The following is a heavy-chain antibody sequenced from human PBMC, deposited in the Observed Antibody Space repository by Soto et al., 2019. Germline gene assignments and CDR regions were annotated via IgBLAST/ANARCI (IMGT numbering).Heavy chain of an antibody. D-gene: IGHD5-18*01. CDR1: GGSISSGGYY. J-gene: IGHJ6*02. Sequence: SETLSLTCTVSGGSISSGGYYWSWIRQHPXKGLEWIGYIYYSGSTYYNPSLKSRVTISVDTSKNQFSLKLSSVTAADTAVYYCARDHGYSYGPYYYYYGMDVWGQGTTVTVSS. V-gene: IGHV4-31*03. CDR2: IYYSGST. CDR3: ARDHGYSYGPYYYYYGMDV.